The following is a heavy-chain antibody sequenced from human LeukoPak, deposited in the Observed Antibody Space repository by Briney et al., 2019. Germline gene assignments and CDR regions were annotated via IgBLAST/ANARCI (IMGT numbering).Heavy chain of an antibody. Sequence: GGSLRLSCSASGFTFSRYAMHWVRQAPGKGLEYVSAISSSGGSTYYADSVKGRFTISRDNSKDTLYLQMSSLGAEDTTVYYCVKSAGFDWLSPLDAFDIWGQGTMVTVSS. CDR3: VKSAGFDWLSPLDAFDI. V-gene: IGHV3-64D*06. CDR2: ISSSGGST. D-gene: IGHD3-9*01. CDR1: GFTFSRYA. J-gene: IGHJ3*02.